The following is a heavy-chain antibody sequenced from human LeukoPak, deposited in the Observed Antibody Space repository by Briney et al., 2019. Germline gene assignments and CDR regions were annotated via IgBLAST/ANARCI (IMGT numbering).Heavy chain of an antibody. Sequence: SGGSLRLSCAASGFTFSSYSMNWVRQAPGKGLEWVSSISSSSSYIYYADSVKGRFTISRDNAKNSLYLQMNSLRAEDTAVYYCAREGSYGTFLDYWGQGTLVTVSS. J-gene: IGHJ4*02. V-gene: IGHV3-21*01. D-gene: IGHD1-26*01. CDR3: AREGSYGTFLDY. CDR2: ISSSSSYI. CDR1: GFTFSSYS.